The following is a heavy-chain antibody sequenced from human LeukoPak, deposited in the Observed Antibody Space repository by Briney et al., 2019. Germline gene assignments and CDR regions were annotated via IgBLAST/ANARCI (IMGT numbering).Heavy chain of an antibody. V-gene: IGHV1-3*01. CDR1: GYTFTSCA. J-gene: IGHJ4*02. Sequence: ASVKVSCKASGYTFTSCAMHWVRQAPGQRLEWMGWINAGNGNTKYSQKFQGRVTITRDTSASTAYMELSSLRSEDTAVYYCARDPVWFGELLSPLYWGQGTLVTVSS. CDR2: INAGNGNT. CDR3: ARDPVWFGELLSPLY. D-gene: IGHD3-10*01.